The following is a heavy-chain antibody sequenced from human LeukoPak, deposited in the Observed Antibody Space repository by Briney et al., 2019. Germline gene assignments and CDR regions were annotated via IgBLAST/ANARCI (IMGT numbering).Heavy chain of an antibody. CDR2: INPSGGST. Sequence: ASVKVSCKASGYTFTSYYMHWVRQAPGQGLEWMGIINPSGGSTSYAQKFQGRVTMTRDTSTSTVYMELSSLRSEDTAVYYCARDLVTTVRGVIQNYGMDVWGQGTTVTVSS. CDR1: GYTFTSYY. V-gene: IGHV1-46*01. CDR3: ARDLVTTVRGVIQNYGMDV. J-gene: IGHJ6*02. D-gene: IGHD3-10*01.